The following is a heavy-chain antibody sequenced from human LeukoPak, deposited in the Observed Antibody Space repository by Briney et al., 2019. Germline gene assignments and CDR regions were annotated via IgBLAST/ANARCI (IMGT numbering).Heavy chain of an antibody. J-gene: IGHJ1*01. CDR3: ARHQYDDYYDSSRYYSEYFQH. Sequence: PSETLSLTCTVSGGSISSSSYYWRWIRQPPGKGLVLIGSIYYSGSTYYNPSLKSRVNISVDTSKNQFSLKLSSVTAADTAVYYCARHQYDDYYDSSRYYSEYFQHWGQGTLVTVSS. CDR1: GGSISSSSYY. V-gene: IGHV4-39*01. CDR2: IYYSGST. D-gene: IGHD3-22*01.